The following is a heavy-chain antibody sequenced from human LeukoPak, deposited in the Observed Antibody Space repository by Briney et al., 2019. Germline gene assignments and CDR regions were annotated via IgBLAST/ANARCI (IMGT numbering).Heavy chain of an antibody. D-gene: IGHD1-26*01. CDR2: IYYSGRT. CDR3: AKHNGGGVGSYVAPGPPDYFDY. CDR1: GGSISSSSYY. J-gene: IGHJ4*02. V-gene: IGHV4-39*01. Sequence: SSETLSLTCTVSGGSISSSSYYWGWIRQPPGKGLESIGSIYYSGRTYYNPSLRSRRTITLDTSKKQLSLKLSSVNAAETVVFYCAKHNGGGVGSYVAPGPPDYFDYWGQGNLVTVS.